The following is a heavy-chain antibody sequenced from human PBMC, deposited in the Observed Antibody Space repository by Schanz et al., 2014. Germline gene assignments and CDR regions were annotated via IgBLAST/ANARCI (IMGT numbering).Heavy chain of an antibody. CDR2: IGYDGSEK. J-gene: IGHJ4*02. CDR3: AKDHAGSDILTALGN. CDR1: GFTFSSYG. V-gene: IGHV3-30*02. D-gene: IGHD3-9*01. Sequence: QVQLVESGGGLVQPGGSLRLSCAASGFTFSSYGMNWVRQAPGKGLEWVANIGYDGSEKYYVDSVKGRFTISRDNSKNTLYLQMNSLRAEDTAVYYCAKDHAGSDILTALGNWGQGTLVTVSS.